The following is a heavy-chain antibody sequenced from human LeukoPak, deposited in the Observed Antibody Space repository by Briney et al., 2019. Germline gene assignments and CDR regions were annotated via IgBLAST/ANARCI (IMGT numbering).Heavy chain of an antibody. CDR2: ITWNSGSI. Sequence: GRSLRLSCAASGFTFDDYAMHWVRQAPGKGLEWVSGITWNSGSIDYADSVKGRFTISRDNAENSLYLQMNSLRAEDTALYYCAKSRSGGNYGDFDYWGQGTLVTVSS. CDR1: GFTFDDYA. D-gene: IGHD1-7*01. J-gene: IGHJ4*02. V-gene: IGHV3-9*01. CDR3: AKSRSGGNYGDFDY.